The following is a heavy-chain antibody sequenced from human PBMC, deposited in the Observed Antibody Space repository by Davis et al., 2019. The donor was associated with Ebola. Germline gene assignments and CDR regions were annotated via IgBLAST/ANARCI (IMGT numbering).Heavy chain of an antibody. D-gene: IGHD3-10*01. CDR1: GFTFSSYS. CDR2: ITSQSSYI. Sequence: GESLKISCAASGFTFSSYSMNWVRQAPGKGLEWVSSITSQSSYIYYADSVKGRFTISRDNAKNSLYLQMNSLRAEDTAVYYCAKVYGSGSYFDYWGQGTLVTISS. J-gene: IGHJ4*02. CDR3: AKVYGSGSYFDY. V-gene: IGHV3-21*01.